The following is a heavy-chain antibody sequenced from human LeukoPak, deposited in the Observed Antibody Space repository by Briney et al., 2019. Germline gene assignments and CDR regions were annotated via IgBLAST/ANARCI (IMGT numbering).Heavy chain of an antibody. J-gene: IGHJ5*02. Sequence: GGSLRLSCAASGFTFSSYAMSWVRQAPGKGLEWVSTISGSGGSTYYADSVKGRFTISRDNSKNTLYLQMNSLRAEDTAAYYCAKEGVLEWLPQFDPWGQGTLVTVSS. CDR2: ISGSGGST. CDR1: GFTFSSYA. V-gene: IGHV3-23*01. CDR3: AKEGVLEWLPQFDP. D-gene: IGHD3-3*01.